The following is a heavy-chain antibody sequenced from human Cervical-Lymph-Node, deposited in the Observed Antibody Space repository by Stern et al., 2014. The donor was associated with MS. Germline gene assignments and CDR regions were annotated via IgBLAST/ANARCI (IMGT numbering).Heavy chain of an antibody. Sequence: QVQLVQSGPGLVKPSETLSLTCTVSGGSVGSDDYNWNWIRQSPGKGLEWIGNIFYSGTTNLNPSLKRRVTMSVDIFKNQFSLTLTSVTAADTAVYYCARTAKSVIVTYWGQGKLVIVS. D-gene: IGHD3-22*01. CDR1: GGSVGSDDYN. J-gene: IGHJ4*02. V-gene: IGHV4-61*08. CDR2: IFYSGTT. CDR3: ARTAKSVIVTY.